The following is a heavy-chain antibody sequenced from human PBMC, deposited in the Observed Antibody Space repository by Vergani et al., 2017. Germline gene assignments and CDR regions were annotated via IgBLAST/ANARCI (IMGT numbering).Heavy chain of an antibody. J-gene: IGHJ4*02. CDR3: AKGASNFDY. V-gene: IGHV3-23*03. CDR1: GGSFSGYY. Sequence: VQLQQWGAGLLKPSETLSLTCAVYGGSFSGYYWSWIRQPPGKGLEWVSVIYSGGSSTYYADSVKGRFTISRDNSKNTLYLQMNSLRAEDTAVYYCAKGASNFDYWGQGTLVTVSS. CDR2: IYSGGSST.